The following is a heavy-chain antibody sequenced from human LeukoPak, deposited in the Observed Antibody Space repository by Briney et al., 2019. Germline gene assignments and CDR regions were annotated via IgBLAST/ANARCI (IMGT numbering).Heavy chain of an antibody. J-gene: IGHJ4*02. CDR2: IYYSGST. CDR1: GGSIRSYY. V-gene: IGHV4-59*08. CDR3: ARHRYYYDSSGYCEFDY. D-gene: IGHD3-22*01. Sequence: SETLSLTCTVSGGSIRSYYWSWIRQPPGKGLEWIGYIYYSGSTNYNPSLKSRVTISVDTSKNQFSLKLSSVTAADTAVYYCARHRYYYDSSGYCEFDYWGQGTLVTVSS.